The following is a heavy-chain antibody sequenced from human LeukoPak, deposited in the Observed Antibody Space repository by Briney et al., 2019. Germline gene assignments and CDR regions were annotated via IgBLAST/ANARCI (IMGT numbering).Heavy chain of an antibody. D-gene: IGHD3-3*01. CDR1: GYTFTSYG. J-gene: IGHJ4*02. CDR2: ISAYNGNT. CDR3: ARDPGSEGYDFWSGYLDY. Sequence: ASVKVSCKASGYTFTSYGISWVRQAPGQGLEWMGWISAYNGNTNYAQKLQGRVTMTTDTSTSTAYMELRSLRSDDTAVYYCARDPGSEGYDFWSGYLDYWGQGTLVTVSS. V-gene: IGHV1-18*01.